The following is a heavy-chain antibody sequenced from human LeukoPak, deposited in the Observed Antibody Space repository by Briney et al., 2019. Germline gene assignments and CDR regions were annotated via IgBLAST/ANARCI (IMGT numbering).Heavy chain of an antibody. CDR3: ARSFGYCRGGSCYYFDY. CDR1: GYTFTNYW. V-gene: IGHV5-51*01. J-gene: IGHJ4*02. Sequence: PGESLKISCQGSGYTFTNYWIGWGRQLPGKGLEWMGIIYPGDSDTRDSPSFQGQVTISADKSISTAYLQWSSLKASDTAMYYCARSFGYCRGGSCYYFDYWGQGTLVTVSS. CDR2: IYPGDSDT. D-gene: IGHD2-15*01.